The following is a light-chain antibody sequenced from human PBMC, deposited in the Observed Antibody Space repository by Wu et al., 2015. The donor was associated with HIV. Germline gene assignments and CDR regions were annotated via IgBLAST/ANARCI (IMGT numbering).Light chain of an antibody. CDR2: AAS. J-gene: IGKJ5*01. Sequence: EIVLTQSPGTLSLSPGEGATLSCRASQSVRSSHLAWYQQKPGQAPRLIIYAASTRATGIPDRFSGSGSGTDFTLTISRLEPEDFAVYYCQQRRTWPLTFGQGTRLEIK. CDR1: QSVRSSH. CDR3: QQRRTWPLT. V-gene: IGKV3D-20*02.